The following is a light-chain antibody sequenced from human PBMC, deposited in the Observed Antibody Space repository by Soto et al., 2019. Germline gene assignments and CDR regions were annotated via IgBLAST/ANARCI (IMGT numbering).Light chain of an antibody. CDR3: QAYDTSLSGVV. CDR2: GNV. V-gene: IGLV1-40*01. CDR1: SSNIGADYD. Sequence: QAVVTQPPSVSGAPGQRITISCTGSSSNIGADYDVHWYQQFPGTAPKLLIDGNVDRPSGVPDRFSASKSGTSASLAITGLQAEDEADYYCQAYDTSLSGVVFGTGTKSPS. J-gene: IGLJ1*01.